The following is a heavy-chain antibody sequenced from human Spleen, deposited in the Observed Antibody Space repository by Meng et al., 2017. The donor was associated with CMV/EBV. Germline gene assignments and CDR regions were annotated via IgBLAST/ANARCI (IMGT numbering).Heavy chain of an antibody. V-gene: IGHV3-74*01. CDR2: INSDGSST. CDR3: ARDSQDIVVVYGMDV. D-gene: IGHD2-2*01. J-gene: IGHJ6*02. Sequence: GESLKISCAASGFTFSSYWMHWVRQAPGKGLVWVSRINSDGSSTSYADSVKGRFTISRDNAKNTLYLQMNSLRAEDTAVYYCARDSQDIVVVYGMDVWGQGTTVTVSS. CDR1: GFTFSSYW.